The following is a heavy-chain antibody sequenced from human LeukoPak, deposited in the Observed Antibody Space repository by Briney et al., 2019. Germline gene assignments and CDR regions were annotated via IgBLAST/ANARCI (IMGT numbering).Heavy chain of an antibody. CDR3: AKRMVGAASPGY. CDR1: GFTFSSYG. J-gene: IGHJ4*02. D-gene: IGHD2-15*01. CDR2: IRYDGSNK. Sequence: GGSLRLSCAASGFTFSSYGMHWVRQAPGKGLEWVSFIRYDGSNKYYADSVKGRFTISRDNSKNTLYLQMNSLRAEDTAVYYCAKRMVGAASPGYWGQGTLVTVSS. V-gene: IGHV3-30*02.